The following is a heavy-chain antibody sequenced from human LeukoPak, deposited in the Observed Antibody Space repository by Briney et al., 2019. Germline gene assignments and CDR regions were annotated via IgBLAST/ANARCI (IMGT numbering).Heavy chain of an antibody. D-gene: IGHD6-13*01. V-gene: IGHV3-23*01. J-gene: IGHJ4*02. Sequence: PGGSLRLSCAASGFTFSTYAMTWVRQAPGKGLEWFSAISGSGGTTYYADSVKGRFTISRDNSKNTLYLQMNSLRAEDTAVYYCEKVWQQLEVGSFDYWGQGTLVTVSS. CDR3: EKVWQQLEVGSFDY. CDR1: GFTFSTYA. CDR2: ISGSGGTT.